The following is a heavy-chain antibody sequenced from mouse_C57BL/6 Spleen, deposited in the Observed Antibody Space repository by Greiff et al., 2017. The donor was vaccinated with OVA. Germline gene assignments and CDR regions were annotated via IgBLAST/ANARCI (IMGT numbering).Heavy chain of an antibody. V-gene: IGHV1-4*01. CDR3: ARRDSSWYFDV. D-gene: IGHD1-1*01. CDR2: INPSSGYT. Sequence: VQVVESGAELARPGASVKMSCNASGYTFTSYTMHWVKQRPGQGLEWIGYINPSSGYTKYNQKFKDKATLTADKSSSTAYMQLSSLTSEDSAVYYCARRDSSWYFDVWGTGTTVTVSS. J-gene: IGHJ1*03. CDR1: GYTFTSYT.